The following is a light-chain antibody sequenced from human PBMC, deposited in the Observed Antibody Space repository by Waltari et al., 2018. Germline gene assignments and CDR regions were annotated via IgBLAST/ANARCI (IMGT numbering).Light chain of an antibody. Sequence: DIQMTQSPSTLSASVGDRVTITCRASQSVKNNLACYQQKAGKTPKVLIHKASRLESGFPSRFSGSGYGTEFTLTISSLQPDDFATYYCQEYDSLPVTFGGGTRVEIK. CDR3: QEYDSLPVT. V-gene: IGKV1-5*03. CDR1: QSVKNN. J-gene: IGKJ4*01. CDR2: KAS.